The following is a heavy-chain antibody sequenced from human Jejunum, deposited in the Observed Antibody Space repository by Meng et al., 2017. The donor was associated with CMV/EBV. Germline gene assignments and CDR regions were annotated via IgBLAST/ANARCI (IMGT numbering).Heavy chain of an antibody. CDR2: IRYDGSNK. V-gene: IGHV3-30*02. CDR1: SYG. CDR3: AKTETAMASNYYYYYGMDV. D-gene: IGHD5-18*01. Sequence: SYGMHWVRQAPGKGLEWVAFIRYDGSNKYYADTVKGRFTISRDNSKNTLYLQMNSLRAEDTAVYYCAKTETAMASNYYYYYGMDVWGQGTTVTVSS. J-gene: IGHJ6*02.